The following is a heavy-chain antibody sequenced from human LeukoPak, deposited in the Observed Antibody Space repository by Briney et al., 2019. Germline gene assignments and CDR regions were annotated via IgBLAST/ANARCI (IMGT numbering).Heavy chain of an antibody. J-gene: IGHJ4*02. CDR1: GGSISTSSYC. V-gene: IGHV4-39*01. Sequence: SETLSLTCTVSGGSISTSSYCWGWIRQPPGKELEWIGSIYSSGSTYYNPSLKSRVTISVDTSKNQFSLKLSSVTAADRAVYYCARQVGYSGSYFSDYWGQGTLVTVSS. CDR2: IYSSGST. CDR3: ARQVGYSGSYFSDY. D-gene: IGHD1-26*01.